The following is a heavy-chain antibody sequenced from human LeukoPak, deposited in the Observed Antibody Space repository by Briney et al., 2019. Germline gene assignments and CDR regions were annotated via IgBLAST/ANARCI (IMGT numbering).Heavy chain of an antibody. D-gene: IGHD6-19*01. Sequence: ASVKVSCKASGYTLTGYYMHWVRQAPGQGLEWMGWINPNSGGTNYAQKFQGRVTMTRDTSISTAYMELSRLRSDDTAVYYCARHSRGVIAVAGPPGDFDYWGQGTLVTVSS. CDR2: INPNSGGT. J-gene: IGHJ4*02. CDR3: ARHSRGVIAVAGPPGDFDY. CDR1: GYTLTGYY. V-gene: IGHV1-2*02.